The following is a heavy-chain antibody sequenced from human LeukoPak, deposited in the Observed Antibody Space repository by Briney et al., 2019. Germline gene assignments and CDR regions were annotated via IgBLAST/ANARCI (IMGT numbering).Heavy chain of an antibody. CDR3: ARRCSGGSCSGTFDY. J-gene: IGHJ4*02. CDR2: IYYTGTT. Sequence: PSETLSLTCTVSGGSITSSSFFWGWLRQPPGKGLEWIGSIYYTGTTYYNPSLKSRVAMSLDASKNQFSLNLNSVTAADTAVYYCARRCSGGSCSGTFDYWGQGTLVTVSS. V-gene: IGHV4-39*07. D-gene: IGHD2-15*01. CDR1: GGSITSSSFF.